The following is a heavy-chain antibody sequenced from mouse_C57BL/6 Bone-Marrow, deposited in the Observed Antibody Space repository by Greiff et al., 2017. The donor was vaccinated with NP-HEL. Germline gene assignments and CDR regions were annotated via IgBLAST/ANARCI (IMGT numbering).Heavy chain of an antibody. Sequence: QLVASVGGLVKPGGSLQLSCAASGFTFSSYSMSWVRPTPVKRLAWVATISDGGSYTYYPATVKGRFTISRDNAKNNLYLQMSHLKSEDTAMYYCARDRGSSYYYAMDYWGQGTSVTVSS. V-gene: IGHV5-4*01. D-gene: IGHD1-1*01. CDR2: ISDGGSYT. CDR3: ARDRGSSYYYAMDY. CDR1: GFTFSSYS. J-gene: IGHJ4*01.